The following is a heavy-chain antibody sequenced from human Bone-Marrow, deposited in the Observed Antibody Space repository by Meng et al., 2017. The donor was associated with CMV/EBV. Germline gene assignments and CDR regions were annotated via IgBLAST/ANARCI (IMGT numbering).Heavy chain of an antibody. Sequence: ASVKVSCKASGYTFTGYYMHWVRQAPGQGLEWMGWINPNSGGTNYAQKFQGRVTMTRDTSISTAYMELSRLRSDDTAVYYCARENWAGSSSWYGVDPTINYGMDVWGQGTTVTVSS. CDR3: ARENWAGSSSWYGVDPTINYGMDV. D-gene: IGHD6-13*01. CDR2: INPNSGGT. V-gene: IGHV1-2*02. CDR1: GYTFTGYY. J-gene: IGHJ6*02.